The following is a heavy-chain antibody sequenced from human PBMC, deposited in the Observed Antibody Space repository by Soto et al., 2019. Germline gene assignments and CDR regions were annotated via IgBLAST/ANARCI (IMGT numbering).Heavy chain of an antibody. CDR3: AKATATGGGAFDI. D-gene: IGHD2-8*02. CDR1: GFFCSSYD. J-gene: IGHJ3*02. Sequence: GGSLRLSCAASGFFCSSYDMSWVRQAPGKGLEWVSTILVDGRTFYVDSVKGRFTISRDSSQNTVYLQMNSLTVGDTALYYCAKATATGGGAFDICGQGTMVTVSS. V-gene: IGHV3-23*01. CDR2: ILVDGRT.